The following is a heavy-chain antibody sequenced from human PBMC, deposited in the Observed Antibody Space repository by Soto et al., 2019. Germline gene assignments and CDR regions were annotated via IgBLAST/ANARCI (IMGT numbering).Heavy chain of an antibody. CDR2: INTYNGNT. V-gene: IGHV1-18*01. Sequence: ASVKVSCKASGGTFSSYAISWVRQAPGQGLEWMGWINTYNGNTKFAQKFQGRVTLTTDTSTSMAYMELRSLRSEDTAVYYCARRESLSDYYYGLDVWGQGTTVTVSS. CDR3: ARRESLSDYYYGLDV. J-gene: IGHJ6*02. CDR1: GGTFSSYA.